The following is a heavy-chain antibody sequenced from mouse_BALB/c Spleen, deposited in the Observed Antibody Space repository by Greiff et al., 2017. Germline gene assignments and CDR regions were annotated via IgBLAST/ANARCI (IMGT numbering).Heavy chain of an antibody. CDR1: GYAFSSYW. V-gene: IGHV1-80*01. D-gene: IGHD1-1*02. CDR2: IYPGDGDT. J-gene: IGHJ2*01. CDR3: ARRGGRVFDY. Sequence: QVQLQQSGAELVRPGSSVKISCKASGYAFSSYWMNWVKQRPGQGLEWIGQIYPGDGDTNYNGKFKGKATLTADKSSSTAYMQLSSLTSEDSAVYYCARRGGRVFDYWGQGTTLTVSS.